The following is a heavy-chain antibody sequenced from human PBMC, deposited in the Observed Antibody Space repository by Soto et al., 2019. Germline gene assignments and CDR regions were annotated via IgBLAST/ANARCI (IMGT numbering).Heavy chain of an antibody. CDR1: GFTFKNYW. J-gene: IGHJ6*02. D-gene: IGHD4-4*01. CDR3: ARRCNRTKCYGMDV. Sequence: PGGSLRLSCAASGFTFKNYWMHWVRQAPWKGLVWVSRINSDGINTRYADSVQGRFTISRDNANNTLFLQMNSLKVADAAVYLCARRCNRTKCYGMDVCGQGTTVTGSS. V-gene: IGHV3-74*01. CDR2: INSDGINT.